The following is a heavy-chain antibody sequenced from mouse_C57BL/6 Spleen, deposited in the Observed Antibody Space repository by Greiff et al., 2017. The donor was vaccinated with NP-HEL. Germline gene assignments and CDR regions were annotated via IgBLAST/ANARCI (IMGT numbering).Heavy chain of an antibody. V-gene: IGHV5-6*01. CDR1: GFTFSSYG. J-gene: IGHJ2*01. CDR2: ISSGGSYT. CDR3: ARYYGSSEDY. Sequence: EVQVVESGGDLVKPGGSLKLSCAASGFTFSSYGMSWVRQTPDKRLEWVATISSGGSYTYYPDSVKGRFTISRDNAKNTLYLQMSSLKSEDTAMYYCARYYGSSEDYWGQGTTLTVSS. D-gene: IGHD1-1*01.